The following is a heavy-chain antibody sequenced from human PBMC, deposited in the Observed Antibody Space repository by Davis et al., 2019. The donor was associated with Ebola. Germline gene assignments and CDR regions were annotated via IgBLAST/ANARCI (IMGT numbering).Heavy chain of an antibody. D-gene: IGHD2-2*01. CDR2: ISSSNIYT. V-gene: IGHV3-11*03. CDR3: AKHGTPTAI. CDR1: GFTFSSYA. J-gene: IGHJ4*02. Sequence: GESLKISCAASGFTFSSYAMSWIRQAPGKGLEWVSYISSSNIYTNYADSVKGRFTISRDNAKNSVYLQMNTLRAEDTAVYFCAKHGTPTAIGGQGTLVTVSS.